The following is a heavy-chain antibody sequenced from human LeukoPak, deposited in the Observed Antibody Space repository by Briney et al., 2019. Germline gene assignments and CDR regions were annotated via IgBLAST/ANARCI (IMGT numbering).Heavy chain of an antibody. CDR1: GFTFSSFA. CDR2: INSNGDIT. J-gene: IGHJ4*02. CDR3: VKSPHASSSYFHY. Sequence: GGSLRLSCSAPGFTFSSFAMHWVRQAPGKGLEYVSAINSNGDITDYADSVKGRFTISRDNSKNTLHLQMGSLTVEDTAVYYCVKSPHASSSYFHYWGQGTLVTVSS. D-gene: IGHD6-13*01. V-gene: IGHV3-64D*06.